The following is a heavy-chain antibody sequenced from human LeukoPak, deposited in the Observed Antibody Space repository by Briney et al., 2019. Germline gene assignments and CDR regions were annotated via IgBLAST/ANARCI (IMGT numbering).Heavy chain of an antibody. CDR3: ARSHMVRGVIFHEIARFDP. Sequence: SETLSLTCTVSGGSISSGDYYWSWIRQPPGKGLEGIGYIYYSGSTYYNPSLKSRVTISVETSKTQFSLKLSSVTAADTAVYYCARSHMVRGVIFHEIARFDPWGQGTLVTVSS. CDR1: GGSISSGDYY. J-gene: IGHJ5*01. V-gene: IGHV4-30-4*01. D-gene: IGHD3-10*01. CDR2: IYYSGST.